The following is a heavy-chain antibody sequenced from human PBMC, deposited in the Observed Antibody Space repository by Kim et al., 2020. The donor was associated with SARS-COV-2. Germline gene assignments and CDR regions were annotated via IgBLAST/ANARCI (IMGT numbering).Heavy chain of an antibody. CDR3: ARALIVPKGWFDP. D-gene: IGHD3-22*01. V-gene: IGHV4-39*07. J-gene: IGHJ5*02. Sequence: NPSIRSGVTESVDTSKNKCSMKRSSVTAADTAVYYCARALIVPKGWFDPWGQGTLVTVSS.